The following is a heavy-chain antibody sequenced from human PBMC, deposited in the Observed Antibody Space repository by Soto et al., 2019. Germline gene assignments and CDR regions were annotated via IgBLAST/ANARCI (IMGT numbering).Heavy chain of an antibody. CDR3: ARGTYSSSLAYMDV. Sequence: KQSQTLSLTCAVYGGSFSGYYWSWIRQPPGKGLEWIGEINHSGSTNYNPSLKSRVTISVDTSKNQFSLKLSSVTAADTAVYYCARGTYSSSLAYMDVWGKGTTVTVSS. J-gene: IGHJ6*03. D-gene: IGHD4-4*01. CDR1: GGSFSGYY. CDR2: INHSGST. V-gene: IGHV4-34*01.